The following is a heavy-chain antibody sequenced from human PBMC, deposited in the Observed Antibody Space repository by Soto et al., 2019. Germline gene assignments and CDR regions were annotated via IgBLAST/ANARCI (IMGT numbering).Heavy chain of an antibody. CDR3: ARSVEGHFDY. CDR1: GFRFSIYS. D-gene: IGHD6-19*01. V-gene: IGHV3-48*02. Sequence: EVQLVESGGNLVQPGGSLRLSCAASGFRFSIYSMNWVRQAPGKGLEWSAYITSDTKTIKYADSVKGRFTISRDNGKNSVYLQMNSLRDDDTAVYYCARSVEGHFDYWGQGTVVTVSA. J-gene: IGHJ4*01. CDR2: ITSDTKTI.